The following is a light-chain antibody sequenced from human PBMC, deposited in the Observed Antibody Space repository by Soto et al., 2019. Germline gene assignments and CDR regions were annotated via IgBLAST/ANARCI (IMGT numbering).Light chain of an antibody. Sequence: EMVLTQSPGTLSLSPGERATLSCRASQTVTTNRLAWYQQKPGQAPRLLIYGASRRATGIPDRFSGSGSGTDFTLTIRRLEPEDFAVYYCQQYGASPSGLAFGPGTTLDTK. CDR3: QQYGASPSGLA. CDR1: QTVTTNR. CDR2: GAS. J-gene: IGKJ3*01. V-gene: IGKV3-20*01.